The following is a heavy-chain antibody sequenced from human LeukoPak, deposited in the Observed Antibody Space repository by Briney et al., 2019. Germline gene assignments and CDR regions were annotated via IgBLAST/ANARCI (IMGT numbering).Heavy chain of an antibody. J-gene: IGHJ4*02. D-gene: IGHD3-9*01. Sequence: SETLSLTCTVSGGSISTFFWTWIRQSAGRGREWIGRIYKGTTYYNPSLASRATISVDTSNSRFSLKLTSLTAADTAVYYCARGTEMTSFTGYYSFDYWGRGSLVTVSS. CDR2: IYKGTT. CDR3: ARGTEMTSFTGYYSFDY. V-gene: IGHV4-4*07. CDR1: GGSISTFF.